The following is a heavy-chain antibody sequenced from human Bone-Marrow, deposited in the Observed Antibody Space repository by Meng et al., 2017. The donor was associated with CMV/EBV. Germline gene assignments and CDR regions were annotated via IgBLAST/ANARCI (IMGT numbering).Heavy chain of an antibody. V-gene: IGHV1-69*05. CDR2: IIPIFGTA. CDR1: GGTFSSYA. Sequence: SVKVSCKASGGTFSSYAISWVRQAPGQGLEWMGGIIPIFGTANYAQKFQGRVTITTDESTSTAYMELSSLRSEDTAVYYCARSPGGQQLERSYYYYGMDVWGQGTTVTFSS. D-gene: IGHD6-13*01. J-gene: IGHJ6*02. CDR3: ARSPGGQQLERSYYYYGMDV.